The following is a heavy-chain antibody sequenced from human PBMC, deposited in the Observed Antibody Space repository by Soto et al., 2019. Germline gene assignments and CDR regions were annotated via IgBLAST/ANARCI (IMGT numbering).Heavy chain of an antibody. V-gene: IGHV3-15*01. CDR2: IKSKTDGETT. J-gene: IGHJ4*02. Sequence: GGSLRLSCAASGFTFSNAWTVWVRQAPGKGLEWIGLIKSKTDGETTAYAAPVKGRFTISRDDSKNTVYLQMDSLKAEDTGVYYCTTEEIVSAVIYFDYWGQGTLVTAPQ. D-gene: IGHD2-2*01. CDR1: GFTFSNAW. CDR3: TTEEIVSAVIYFDY.